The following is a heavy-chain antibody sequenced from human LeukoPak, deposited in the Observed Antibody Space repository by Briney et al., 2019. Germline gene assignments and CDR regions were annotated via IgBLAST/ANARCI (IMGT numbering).Heavy chain of an antibody. CDR3: ARQGAMVPYYYYGMDV. CDR1: GYSFTSYW. CDR2: IYPGDSDT. D-gene: IGHD5-18*01. Sequence: GESLKISCKGSGYSFTSYWIGWVRPMPGKGLEWMGIIYPGDSDTRYSPSFQGQVTISADTSISTAYLQWSSLKASDTAMYYCARQGAMVPYYYYGMDVWGQGTTVTVSS. J-gene: IGHJ6*02. V-gene: IGHV5-51*01.